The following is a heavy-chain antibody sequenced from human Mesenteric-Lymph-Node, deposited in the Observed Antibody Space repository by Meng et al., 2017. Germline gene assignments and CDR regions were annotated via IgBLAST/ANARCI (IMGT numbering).Heavy chain of an antibody. CDR1: GYTFTNIG. J-gene: IGHJ1*01. V-gene: IGHV7-4-1*02. CDR3: ARVAVAGLRYFQH. D-gene: IGHD6-19*01. Sequence: QVLLVESGSELKKPGASVKVACKASGYTFTNIGRNWVRQAPGQGPEWMGWINTDTGNPTYAQGFTGRFVFSLDTSVSTAYLQISGLKAEDTAVYYCARVAVAGLRYFQHWGQGTLVTVSS. CDR2: INTDTGNP.